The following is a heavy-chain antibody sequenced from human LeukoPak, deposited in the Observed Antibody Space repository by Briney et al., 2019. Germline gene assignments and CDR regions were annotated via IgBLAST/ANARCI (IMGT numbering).Heavy chain of an antibody. Sequence: PSETLSLTCAVYGGSFSGYYWTWIRQPPGKGLEWIGEMNHSGSANYSPSLKSRVTISVDTSKNQCSLRLSSVTAADTAVYYCARDVFGSGSYNGWGQGTLVTVSS. D-gene: IGHD3-10*01. J-gene: IGHJ4*02. CDR3: ARDVFGSGSYNG. V-gene: IGHV4-34*01. CDR1: GGSFSGYY. CDR2: MNHSGSA.